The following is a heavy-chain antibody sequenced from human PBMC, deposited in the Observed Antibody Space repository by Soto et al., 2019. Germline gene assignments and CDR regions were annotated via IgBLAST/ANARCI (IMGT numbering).Heavy chain of an antibody. V-gene: IGHV4-59*01. CDR1: GGSISSYY. J-gene: IGHJ3*02. CDR3: ARNWNYGYDAFDI. Sequence: SATLSLTLTASGGSISSYYWSWIRLPPGKGLEWIGYIYYSGSTNYNTSLKSRVTISVDTSKNQFSLKLSSVTAADTAVYYCARNWNYGYDAFDIWGQGSMVTTSS. CDR2: IYYSGST. D-gene: IGHD1-7*01.